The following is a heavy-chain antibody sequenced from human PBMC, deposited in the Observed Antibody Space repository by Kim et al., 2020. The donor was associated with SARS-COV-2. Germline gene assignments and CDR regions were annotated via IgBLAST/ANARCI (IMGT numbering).Heavy chain of an antibody. D-gene: IGHD1-26*01. Sequence: HHPSPKSRVTIAGETSKNQFSLKLSSVTAADTAVYYCARVTSGSYDAFDIWGQGTMVTVSS. V-gene: IGHV4-59*01. J-gene: IGHJ3*02. CDR3: ARVTSGSYDAFDI.